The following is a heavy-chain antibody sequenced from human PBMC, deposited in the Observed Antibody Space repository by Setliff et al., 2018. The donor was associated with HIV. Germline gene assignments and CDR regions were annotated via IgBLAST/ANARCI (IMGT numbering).Heavy chain of an antibody. V-gene: IGHV4-39*01. CDR1: GGSVSSTSYY. D-gene: IGHD3-3*01. CDR3: ARMESTSPPRGLDY. CDR2: IYYNGNT. Sequence: SETLSLTCTVSGGSVSSTSYYWGWIRQSTEKGLEWIGTIYYNGNTQYNPSFMSRVTMSVDTSKNQFSLKLMSVTAADTAVYYCARMESTSPPRGLDYWGQGAQVTVSS. J-gene: IGHJ4*02.